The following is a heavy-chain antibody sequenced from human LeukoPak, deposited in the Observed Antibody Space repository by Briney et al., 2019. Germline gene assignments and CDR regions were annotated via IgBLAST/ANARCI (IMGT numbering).Heavy chain of an antibody. V-gene: IGHV3-7*04. CDR2: IQQDGGDK. D-gene: IGHD6-13*01. CDR3: VRVAAAVPDY. CDR1: GFTFTTYW. Sequence: GGSLRLSCAASGFTFTTYWMAWVRQAPGKGLEWVANIQQDGGDKYYMDSVKGRFTISRDNANNALYLQMNSLRDEDTAVYYCVRVAAAVPDYWGRGTLVTVSS. J-gene: IGHJ4*02.